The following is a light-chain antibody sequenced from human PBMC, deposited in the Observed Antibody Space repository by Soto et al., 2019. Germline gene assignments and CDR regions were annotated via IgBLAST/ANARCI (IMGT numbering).Light chain of an antibody. CDR3: HSYDSSLSGYVV. V-gene: IGLV1-40*01. CDR1: SSNIGAGYD. J-gene: IGLJ2*01. CDR2: VNS. Sequence: QSVLTQPPSVSGAPGQRVTISCTGSSSNIGAGYDVHWYQQLPGTAPKLLIYVNSNRPSGVPDRLSGSKSGTSASLAITGLQAEDEADYYCHSYDSSLSGYVVFGGGTKLTVL.